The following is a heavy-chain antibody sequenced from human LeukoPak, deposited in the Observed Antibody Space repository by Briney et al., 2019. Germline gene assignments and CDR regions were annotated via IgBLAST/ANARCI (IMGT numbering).Heavy chain of an antibody. Sequence: ASVKVSCTASGGTFSSYAISWVRQAPGQGLEWMGGIIPIFGTANYAQKFQGRVTITADESTSTAYMELSSLRSEDTAVYYCARDSLGCSSTSCYAQYYFDYWGQGTLVTVSS. CDR3: ARDSLGCSSTSCYAQYYFDY. J-gene: IGHJ4*02. D-gene: IGHD2-2*01. CDR1: GGTFSSYA. V-gene: IGHV1-69*01. CDR2: IIPIFGTA.